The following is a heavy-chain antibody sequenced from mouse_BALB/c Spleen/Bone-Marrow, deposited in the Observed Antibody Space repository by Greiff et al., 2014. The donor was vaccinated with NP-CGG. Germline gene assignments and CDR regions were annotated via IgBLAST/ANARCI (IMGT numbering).Heavy chain of an antibody. CDR3: ARYWDAY. CDR1: DYTFTSYW. CDR2: IDPRTANT. Sequence: VQLQQSGAELAKPGASVKMSCKVSDYTFTSYWIHWVKQRPGQGLEWIGYIDPRTANTEYSQKFKDKATLTADKSSSTAYMQLGSLTSEDSAVYYCARYWDAYWGQGTLVTVSA. J-gene: IGHJ3*01. D-gene: IGHD4-1*01. V-gene: IGHV1-7*01.